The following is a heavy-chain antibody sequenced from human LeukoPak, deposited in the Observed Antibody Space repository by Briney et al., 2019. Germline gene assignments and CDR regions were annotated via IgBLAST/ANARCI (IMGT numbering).Heavy chain of an antibody. CDR3: ATPGGSEAGC. D-gene: IGHD2-15*01. Sequence: PGGSLRLSCAASGFTFSSYAMSWVRQAPGKGLEWVSVISGSGDTTYYADSVKGRFTISRDNSKNTLYLQMNSLRAEDTAVYYCATPGGSEAGCWGQGTLVTVSS. CDR2: ISGSGDTT. J-gene: IGHJ4*02. V-gene: IGHV3-23*01. CDR1: GFTFSSYA.